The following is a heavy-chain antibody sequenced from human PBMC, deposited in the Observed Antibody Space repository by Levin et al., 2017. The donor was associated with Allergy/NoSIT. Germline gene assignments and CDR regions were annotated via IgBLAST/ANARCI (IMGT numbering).Heavy chain of an antibody. D-gene: IGHD3-3*01. Sequence: ASVKVSCKASGYSFTGYYMHWVRQAPGQGLEWMGWIDTTNGDRNYAQKFQGRVTLTRDTSINAAYMELSRLRSDDTAIYYCAVLERLIDFWGQGTLVTVSS. CDR1: GYSFTGYY. V-gene: IGHV1-2*02. CDR3: AVLERLIDF. CDR2: IDTTNGDR. J-gene: IGHJ4*02.